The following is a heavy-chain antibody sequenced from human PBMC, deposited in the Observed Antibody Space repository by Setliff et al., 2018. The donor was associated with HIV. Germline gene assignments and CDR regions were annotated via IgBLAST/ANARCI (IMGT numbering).Heavy chain of an antibody. Sequence: GGSLRLSCAASGFTFSSYGMHWVRQAPGKGLECVTFVRHDGGDKYYADSVKGRFTVSKDNSKKTLYLQMNSLRVEDTAVYYCGRVSGTWPAYYFDFWGQGTLVTVS. CDR2: VRHDGGDK. D-gene: IGHD3-3*01. V-gene: IGHV3-30*02. J-gene: IGHJ4*02. CDR3: GRVSGTWPAYYFDF. CDR1: GFTFSSYG.